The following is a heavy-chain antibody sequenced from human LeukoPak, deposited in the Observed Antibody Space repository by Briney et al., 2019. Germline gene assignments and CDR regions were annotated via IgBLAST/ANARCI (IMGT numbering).Heavy chain of an antibody. CDR2: IWYDGSNK. CDR1: GFTFSSYG. Sequence: GGSLRLSCAASGFTFSSYGMHWVRQAPGKGLGWVAVIWYDGSNKYYADSVKGRFTISRDNSKNTLYLQMNSLRAEDTAVYYCAKDMIPFTIFGKTDYWGQGTLVTVSS. V-gene: IGHV3-33*06. D-gene: IGHD3-3*01. J-gene: IGHJ4*02. CDR3: AKDMIPFTIFGKTDY.